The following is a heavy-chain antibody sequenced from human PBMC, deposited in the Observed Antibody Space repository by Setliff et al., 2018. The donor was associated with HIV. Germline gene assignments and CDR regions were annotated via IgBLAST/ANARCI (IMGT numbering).Heavy chain of an antibody. Sequence: SVKVSCKASGGTFSSYGISWVRQAPGQGLEWMGGITPISGTANYAQKFQGRVTITTDESTSTAYMELSGLRSEDTAVYFCARDGLLVAGIRFDYWGQGTLVTVSS. CDR2: ITPISGTA. D-gene: IGHD6-19*01. J-gene: IGHJ4*01. CDR3: ARDGLLVAGIRFDY. V-gene: IGHV1-69*05. CDR1: GGTFSSYG.